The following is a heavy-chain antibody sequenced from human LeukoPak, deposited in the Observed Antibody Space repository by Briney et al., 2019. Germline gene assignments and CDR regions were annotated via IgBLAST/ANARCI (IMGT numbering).Heavy chain of an antibody. J-gene: IGHJ4*02. CDR3: ARSKLAVSGNYFDY. CDR2: IKEDGSEK. CDR1: GFTFSSYW. D-gene: IGHD6-19*01. V-gene: IGHV3-7*01. Sequence: PGGSLRLSCAASGFTFSSYWMTWVRQAPGKGLEWVANIKEDGSEKYYVDSVQGRFTISRDNAKNSLYLQMNSLRAEDAAVYYCARSKLAVSGNYFDYWGQGTLVTVSS.